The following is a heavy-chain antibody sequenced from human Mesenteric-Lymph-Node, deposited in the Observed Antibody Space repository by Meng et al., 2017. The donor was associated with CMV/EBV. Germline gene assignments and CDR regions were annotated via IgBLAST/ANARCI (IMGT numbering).Heavy chain of an antibody. CDR3: TRDRGNLAWFDP. CDR1: GFTFSSYA. D-gene: IGHD1-1*01. V-gene: IGHV3-23*01. J-gene: IGHJ5*02. Sequence: GESLKISCAASGFTFSSYAMGWVRQAPGKGLEWVSAISGSGGTTYYADSVKGRFTISRDNSKNTLYLQMNSLRAEDTAVYYCTRDRGNLAWFDPWGQGTLVTVSS. CDR2: ISGSGGTT.